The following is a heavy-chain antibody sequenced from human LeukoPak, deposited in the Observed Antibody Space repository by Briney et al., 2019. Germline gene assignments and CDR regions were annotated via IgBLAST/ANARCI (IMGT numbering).Heavy chain of an antibody. CDR1: GFNIGPYA. V-gene: IGHV3-43*02. CDR3: ATWAFYHNLDV. CDR2: IKADGSGT. Sequence: PGGSLRLSCAASGFNIGPYAMYWVRQGPGRGLEWVSVIKADGSGTFYSDSVRGRFTTSRDNSKNSLYLQMSSLTSDDTGLYYCATWAFYHNLDVWGQGTTVAVSS. D-gene: IGHD2/OR15-2a*01. J-gene: IGHJ6*02.